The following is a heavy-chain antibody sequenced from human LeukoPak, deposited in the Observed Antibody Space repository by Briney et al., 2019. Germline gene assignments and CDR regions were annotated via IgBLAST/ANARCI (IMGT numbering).Heavy chain of an antibody. CDR2: INHSGST. D-gene: IGHD2-2*01. CDR3: ARGLGSVVVPAAMFGVAYYFDY. J-gene: IGHJ4*02. CDR1: GGSFSGYY. V-gene: IGHV4-34*01. Sequence: PSETLSLTCAVYGGSFSGYYWSWIRQPPGKGLEWIGEINHSGSTNYNPSLKSRVTISVDTSKNQFSLKLSSVTAADTALYYCARGLGSVVVPAAMFGVAYYFDYWGQGTLVTVSS.